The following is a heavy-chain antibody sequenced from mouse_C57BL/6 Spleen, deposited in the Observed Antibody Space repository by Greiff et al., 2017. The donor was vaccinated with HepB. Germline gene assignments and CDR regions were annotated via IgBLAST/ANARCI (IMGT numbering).Heavy chain of an antibody. D-gene: IGHD1-1*01. J-gene: IGHJ4*01. CDR3: ARARHSTTVGAPYYAMDY. CDR2: IYPGDGDT. Sequence: QVQLQQSGAELVKPGASVKISCKASGYAFSSYWMNWVKQRPGKGLEWIGQIYPGDGDTNYNGKFKGKATLTADKSSSTAYMQLSSLTSEDSAVYVCARARHSTTVGAPYYAMDYWGQGTSVTVSS. V-gene: IGHV1-80*01. CDR1: GYAFSSYW.